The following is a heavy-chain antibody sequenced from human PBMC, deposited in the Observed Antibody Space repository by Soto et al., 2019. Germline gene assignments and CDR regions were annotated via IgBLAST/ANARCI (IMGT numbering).Heavy chain of an antibody. CDR2: INPNGGVT. CDR1: GYTFTGYY. V-gene: IGHV1-2*04. Sequence: ASVKVSCKASGYTFTGYYIHWVRQAPGQGFEWMGWINPNGGVTKYAQKFQGWVSMTRDTSIRTVYMQLSRLRSDDTAVYYCARESGGATATLDYYYFYMDVWGTGTTVTVSS. CDR3: ARESGGATATLDYYYFYMDV. J-gene: IGHJ6*03. D-gene: IGHD5-12*01.